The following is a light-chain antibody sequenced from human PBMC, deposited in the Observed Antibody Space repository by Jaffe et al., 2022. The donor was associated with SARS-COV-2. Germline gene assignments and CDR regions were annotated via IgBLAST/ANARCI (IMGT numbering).Light chain of an antibody. CDR2: KVS. CDR3: MQNTYWPYT. CDR1: QSLVSRDGITF. V-gene: IGKV2-30*01. J-gene: IGKJ2*01. Sequence: DVVMTQSPLSLPVTLGQPASISCRSSQSLVSRDGITFLSWLHQRPGHSPRRLIYKVSNRDSGVPDRFSGSGSGTDFTLKISRVVAEDVGVYYCMQNTYWPYTFGQGTKLEIK.